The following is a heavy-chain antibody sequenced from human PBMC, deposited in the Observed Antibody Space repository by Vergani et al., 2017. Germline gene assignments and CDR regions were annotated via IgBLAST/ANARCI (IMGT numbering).Heavy chain of an antibody. J-gene: IGHJ5*02. CDR3: ARDWIIAVAVPLDP. CDR2: ISWNSGSI. Sequence: EVQLLESGGGLVQPGGSLRLSCAASGFTFDDYAMHWVRQAPGKGLEWVSGISWNSGSIGYADSVKGRFTISRDNAKNSLYLQMNSLRAEDTAVYYCARDWIIAVAVPLDPWGQGTLVTVSS. D-gene: IGHD6-19*01. V-gene: IGHV3-9*01. CDR1: GFTFDDYA.